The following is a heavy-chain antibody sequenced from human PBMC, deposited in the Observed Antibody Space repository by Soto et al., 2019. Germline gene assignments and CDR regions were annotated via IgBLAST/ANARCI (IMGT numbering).Heavy chain of an antibody. CDR3: ARHAPYCSSTSHCAYGMDV. D-gene: IGHD2-2*01. CDR1: GGSISSYY. Sequence: QVQLQESGPGLVRPSETLSLTCTVSGGSISSYYWSWIRQPPGKGLEWIGNIYYSGSTHYNPSLKSRVTISVDTSKNQFSLKLSSVTAADTAVYYCARHAPYCSSTSHCAYGMDVWGQGTTVTVSS. V-gene: IGHV4-59*08. CDR2: IYYSGST. J-gene: IGHJ6*02.